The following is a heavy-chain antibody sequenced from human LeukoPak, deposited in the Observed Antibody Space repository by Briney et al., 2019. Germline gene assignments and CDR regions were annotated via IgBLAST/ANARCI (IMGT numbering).Heavy chain of an antibody. CDR1: GFTFSDYY. V-gene: IGHV3-11*01. CDR2: ISSGGSAI. CDR3: ARELLDYASYFDP. D-gene: IGHD4-17*01. Sequence: GGSLRLSCAASGFTFSDYYMSWIRQAPGKGLEWVSYISSGGSAIYYADSVKGRFTISRDNAKNSLYLQMNSLRAEDTAVYYCARELLDYASYFDPWGQGTLVTVSS. J-gene: IGHJ5*02.